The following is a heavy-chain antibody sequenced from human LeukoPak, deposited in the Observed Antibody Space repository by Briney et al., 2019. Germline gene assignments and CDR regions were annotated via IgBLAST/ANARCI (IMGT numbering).Heavy chain of an antibody. Sequence: PGGSLRLSCAASGFTFSSYAMHWVRQAPGKGLEWVAVISYDGSNKYYADSVKGRFTISRDNSKNTLYLQMNSLRAEDTAVYYCASMIVVVTDYAFDIWGQGTMVTVSS. J-gene: IGHJ3*02. D-gene: IGHD2-21*02. V-gene: IGHV3-30-3*01. CDR1: GFTFSSYA. CDR2: ISYDGSNK. CDR3: ASMIVVVTDYAFDI.